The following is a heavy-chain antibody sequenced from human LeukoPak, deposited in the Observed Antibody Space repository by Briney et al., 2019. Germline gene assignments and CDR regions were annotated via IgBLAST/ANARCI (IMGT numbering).Heavy chain of an antibody. Sequence: SETLSLTCSVSGGSIKGGGFFWNWVRQPPGKGLEWIGHIYYSGSTSYNPSVKSRVTISVDTSKNQFSLKLTSVTAADTAMYYCARDHGRSYNYGSDALDIWGQGTLVIVSA. CDR3: ARDHGRSYNYGSDALDI. CDR1: GGSIKGGGFF. V-gene: IGHV4-31*03. D-gene: IGHD5-18*01. J-gene: IGHJ3*02. CDR2: IYYSGST.